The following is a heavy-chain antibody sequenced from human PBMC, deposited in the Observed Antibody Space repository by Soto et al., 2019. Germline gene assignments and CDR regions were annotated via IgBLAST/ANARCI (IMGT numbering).Heavy chain of an antibody. V-gene: IGHV1-69*05. CDR2: ITPMFGTA. CDR1: GGTFSRNA. Sequence: QVQLVQSGAEVKKYGSSVKVSCKASGGTFSRNAISWVRQAPGQGLEWMGGITPMFGTANYAQRFQGRVTITXXDXTSXAYMQLSSLRSDDTAVYYCAQTLGLAVAGPGRFDLWGRGTLVTVSS. D-gene: IGHD6-19*01. CDR3: AQTLGLAVAGPGRFDL. J-gene: IGHJ2*01.